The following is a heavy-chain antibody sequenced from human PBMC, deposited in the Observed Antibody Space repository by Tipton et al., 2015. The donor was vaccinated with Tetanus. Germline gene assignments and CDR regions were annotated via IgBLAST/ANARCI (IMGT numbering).Heavy chain of an antibody. J-gene: IGHJ3*02. CDR3: AREDYFDISAFDI. Sequence: LRLSCTISGGSISRYYWAWIRQTPGKGLEWIGYIDYNGSTKYNPSLRSRVTLSLDTSKNQISMRLTSVTAADTAVYYCAREDYFDISAFDIWGQGTMVTVS. D-gene: IGHD2/OR15-2a*01. CDR2: IDYNGST. CDR1: GGSISRYY. V-gene: IGHV4-59*01.